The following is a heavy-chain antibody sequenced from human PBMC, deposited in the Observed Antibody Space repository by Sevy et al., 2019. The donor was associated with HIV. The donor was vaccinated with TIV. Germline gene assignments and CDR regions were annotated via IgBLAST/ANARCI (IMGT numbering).Heavy chain of an antibody. CDR2: IIHSFGTI. D-gene: IGHD6-19*01. Sequence: ASVKVSCKASGGTFSGFAISWVRHAPGQGLEWLGGIIHSFGTIKYTQKFQGRVTITADESTSTAYMELSSLRSEDTAVYYCAREDGSGWYYGMDVWGQGTTVTVSS. J-gene: IGHJ6*02. V-gene: IGHV1-69*13. CDR1: GGTFSGFA. CDR3: AREDGSGWYYGMDV.